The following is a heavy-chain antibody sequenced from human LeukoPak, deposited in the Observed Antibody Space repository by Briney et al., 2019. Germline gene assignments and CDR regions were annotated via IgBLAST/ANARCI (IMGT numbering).Heavy chain of an antibody. CDR1: GFTFSNYW. CDR2: IHSDGSST. D-gene: IGHD1-1*01. V-gene: IGHV3-74*01. Sequence: GGSLRLSCAASGFTFSNYWMHWVRQAPGKELVWVSRIHSDGSSTTSADSVKGRFTISRDNAENTLYLQMNSLRAEDTAVYFCARGNAHAFDIWGQGTMVTVSS. CDR3: ARGNAHAFDI. J-gene: IGHJ3*02.